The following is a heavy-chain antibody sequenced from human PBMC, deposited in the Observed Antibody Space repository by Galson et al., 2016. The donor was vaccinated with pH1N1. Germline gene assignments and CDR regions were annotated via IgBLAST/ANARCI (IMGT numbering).Heavy chain of an antibody. CDR1: EFTFSSYG. D-gene: IGHD3-16*01. CDR2: ISYDGTNK. V-gene: IGHV3-30*18. CDR3: AKDDYPLIIGLRRAWGMNV. Sequence: LRLSCAASEFTFSSYGMHWVRQAPGKGLEWVALISYDGTNKYYGDSVKGRCSISRDNSKNTLYLQMNSMRAEDTAVYYCAKDDYPLIIGLRRAWGMNVWGQGTTVIVSS. J-gene: IGHJ6*02.